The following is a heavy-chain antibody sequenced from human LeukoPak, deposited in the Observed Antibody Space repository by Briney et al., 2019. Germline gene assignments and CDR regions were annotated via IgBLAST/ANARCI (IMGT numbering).Heavy chain of an antibody. CDR3: ARQTSSWD. CDR1: GDSVSNTDAS. V-gene: IGHV6-1*01. D-gene: IGHD7-27*01. Sequence: SQTLSLTCVISGDSVSNTDASWNWIRQSPSGGLESLGRTCYRPECNGLYSLSVKGRLTISADTSRNQFSLQLKSVTPEDTGTYYCARQTSSWDWGQGTLVTVSS. CDR2: TCYRPECNG. J-gene: IGHJ4*02.